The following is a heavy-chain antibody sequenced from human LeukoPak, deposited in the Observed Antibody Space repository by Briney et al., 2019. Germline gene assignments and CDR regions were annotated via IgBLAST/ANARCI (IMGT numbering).Heavy chain of an antibody. CDR1: GDSITSGSYY. CDR2: IYYTGGT. V-gene: IGHV4-31*03. CDR3: ARAPGAFDI. J-gene: IGHJ3*02. Sequence: SETLSLTCTVSGDSITSGSYYWAWIRQHPGKGLEWIGYIYYTGGTHYNPSLKSRLTISVDTSEIHFSLKLSSVTAADTAIYFCARAPGAFDIWGQGTMVTVSS.